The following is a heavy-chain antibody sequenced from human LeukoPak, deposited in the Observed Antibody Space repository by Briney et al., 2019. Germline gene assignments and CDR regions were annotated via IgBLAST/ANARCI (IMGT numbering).Heavy chain of an antibody. CDR2: INPDNGNT. CDR3: TLYNY. CDR1: GYSFTNHD. D-gene: IGHD2-2*02. J-gene: IGHJ4*02. Sequence: EASVKVSCKASGYSFTNHDMHWVRQAPGQRLEWMGCINPDNGNTKYSQEFQGRVTITRDTSASTAYMELSSLRSEDMAVYYCTLYNYWGQGTLVTVSS. V-gene: IGHV1-3*03.